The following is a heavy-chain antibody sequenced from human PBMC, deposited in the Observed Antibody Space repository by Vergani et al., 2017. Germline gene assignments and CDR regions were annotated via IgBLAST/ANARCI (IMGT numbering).Heavy chain of an antibody. D-gene: IGHD3-22*01. CDR1: GYSFTSYW. Sequence: EVQLVQSGAEVKKPGESLKISCKGSGYSFTSYWIGWVRQMPGKGLEWMGIIYPGNSDTRYSPSFQGQVTISADKSISPAYLQWSSLKASDTAMYYCARKNYYDSSGYLDPYYYYFYMDVWGKGTTVTVSS. V-gene: IGHV5-51*03. J-gene: IGHJ6*03. CDR2: IYPGNSDT. CDR3: ARKNYYDSSGYLDPYYYYFYMDV.